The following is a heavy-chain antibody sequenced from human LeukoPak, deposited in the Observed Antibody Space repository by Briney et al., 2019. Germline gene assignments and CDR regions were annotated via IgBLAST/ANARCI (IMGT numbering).Heavy chain of an antibody. CDR3: ARALSGSYYLWDY. V-gene: IGHV4-4*07. Sequence: SETLSLTCTVSGGSMSSYYWSWIRQPAGKGLEWIRHIYISGSANDNPSLKSRVTMSVDTSKNQFSLKLSSVTAADTAVYYCARALSGSYYLWDYWGQGTLVTVSS. CDR1: GGSMSSYY. J-gene: IGHJ4*02. CDR2: IYISGSA. D-gene: IGHD1-26*01.